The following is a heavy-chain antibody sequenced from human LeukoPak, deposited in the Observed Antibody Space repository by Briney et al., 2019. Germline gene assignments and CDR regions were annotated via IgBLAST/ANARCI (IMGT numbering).Heavy chain of an antibody. D-gene: IGHD1-14*01. CDR3: ARTTGSFGPVAL. CDR2: ISSSGS. CDR1: GFTFSDYY. V-gene: IGHV3-11*06. J-gene: IGHJ4*02. Sequence: PGGSLRLSCAASGFTFSDYYMHWIRQAPGKGLEWVSYISSSGSYTHADSVKGRFTISRDNAKNSLYLQMNSLGAEDTALYYCARTTGSFGPVALWGQGTLVTVSS.